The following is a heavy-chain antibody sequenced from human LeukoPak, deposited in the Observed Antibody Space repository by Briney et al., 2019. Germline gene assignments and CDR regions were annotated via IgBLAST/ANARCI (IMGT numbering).Heavy chain of an antibody. Sequence: GGSLRLSCAASGFTFDDYGMSWVRQAPGKGLEWVSGINWNGGSTGYADSVKGRFTISRDNSKNTLYLQMGSLRAEDMAVYYCARGGGSDHSVLAYGGREPLVPFSS. J-gene: IGHJ4*02. CDR2: INWNGGST. CDR1: GFTFDDYG. CDR3: ARGGGSDHSVLAY. D-gene: IGHD5/OR15-5a*01. V-gene: IGHV3-20*04.